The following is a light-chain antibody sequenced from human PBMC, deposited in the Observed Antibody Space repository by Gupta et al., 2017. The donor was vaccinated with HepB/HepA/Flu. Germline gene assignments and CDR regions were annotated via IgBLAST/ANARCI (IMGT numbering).Light chain of an antibody. CDR2: DVS. CDR3: NSYTSSDTYV. J-gene: IGLJ1*01. V-gene: IGLV2-14*01. Sequence: QSALTPLAPVSGSPGQSITIPCNGTSTDVGGYNSVSWYQQHPGKSPTLMIFDVSNRPSGVSNRFSGSKSGNTASLTISGLQAEDEADYYCNSYTSSDTYVFGTGTKVTVL. CDR1: STDVGGYNS.